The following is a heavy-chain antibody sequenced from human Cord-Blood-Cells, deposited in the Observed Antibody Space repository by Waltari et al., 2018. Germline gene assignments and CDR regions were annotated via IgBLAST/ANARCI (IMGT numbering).Heavy chain of an antibody. CDR3: AREKKAARNPDL. J-gene: IGHJ2*01. D-gene: IGHD1-1*01. CDR1: GGSVSRGSYY. Sequence: QVQLQESGPGLVKPSETLSLTCTVSGGSVSRGSYYWSWIRQPPGKGLEWIGYIYYSGSTHYNPSLKSPVTISVDTAKNQFSLKLSSVTAADTAVYYCAREKKAARNPDLWGRGTLVTVSS. CDR2: IYYSGST. V-gene: IGHV4-61*01.